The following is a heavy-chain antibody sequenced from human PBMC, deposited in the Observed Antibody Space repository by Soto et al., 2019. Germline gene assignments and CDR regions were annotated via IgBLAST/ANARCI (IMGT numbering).Heavy chain of an antibody. Sequence: QVTLKESGPVLVKPTETLTLTCTVSGFSLSNARMGVSWIRQPPGKALEWLAHIFSNDEKSYSTSLKSRLTISKDTSKSQVFLTMTNMDPVDTAKYYCARFEGSGYYDSSGYYFDYWGQGTLVTVSS. CDR3: ARFEGSGYYDSSGYYFDY. V-gene: IGHV2-26*01. CDR2: IFSNDEK. J-gene: IGHJ4*02. D-gene: IGHD3-22*01. CDR1: GFSLSNARMG.